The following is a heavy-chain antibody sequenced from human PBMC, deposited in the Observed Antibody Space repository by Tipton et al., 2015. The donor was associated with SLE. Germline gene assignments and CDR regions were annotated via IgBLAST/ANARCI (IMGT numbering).Heavy chain of an antibody. V-gene: IGHV3-7*01. CDR2: IKQDGSEK. CDR3: ARGVGTGGVYMDV. Sequence: SLRLSCAASGFTFSTYWMTWVRQAPGKGLEWVANIKQDGSEKYYVDSVKGRFTISRDNAKNSLYLQMNSLRAEDTAVYYCARGVGTGGVYMDVWGKGTTVTVCS. J-gene: IGHJ6*03. D-gene: IGHD3-16*01. CDR1: GFTFSTYW.